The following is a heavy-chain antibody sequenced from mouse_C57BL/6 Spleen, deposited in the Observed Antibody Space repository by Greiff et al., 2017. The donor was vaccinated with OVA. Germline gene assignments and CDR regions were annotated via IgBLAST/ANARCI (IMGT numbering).Heavy chain of an antibody. CDR1: GYTFTEYT. J-gene: IGHJ2*01. V-gene: IGHV1-62-2*01. Sequence: QVQLQQSGAELVKPGASVKLSCKASGYTFTEYTIHWVKQRSGQGLEWIGWFYPGSGSIKYNEKFKDKATLTEDKSSSTVYMELRRLTSEDSAVYVCARHPSRWLLLDYWGQGTTLTVSS. D-gene: IGHD2-3*01. CDR2: FYPGSGSI. CDR3: ARHPSRWLLLDY.